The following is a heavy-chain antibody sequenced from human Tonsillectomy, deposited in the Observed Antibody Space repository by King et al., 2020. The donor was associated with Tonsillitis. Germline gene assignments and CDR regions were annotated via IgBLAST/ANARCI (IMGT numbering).Heavy chain of an antibody. V-gene: IGHV4-34*01. J-gene: IGHJ4*02. Sequence: VQLQQWGAGLLKPSETLSLTCAVYGGSFSGYYWSWIRQPPGKGLEWIGEINHSGSTNYNPSLKSRVTISVDTSKNQFSLKLSSVTAADTAVYYCARWVFYGNGFYYWGQGTLVTVSS. D-gene: IGHD4-11*01. CDR2: INHSGST. CDR1: GGSFSGYY. CDR3: ARWVFYGNGFYY.